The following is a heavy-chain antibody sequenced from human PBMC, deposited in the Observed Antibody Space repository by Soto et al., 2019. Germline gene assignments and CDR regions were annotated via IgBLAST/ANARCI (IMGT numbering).Heavy chain of an antibody. CDR2: IYHSGST. D-gene: IGHD4-17*01. J-gene: IGHJ6*02. Sequence: SETLSLTCAVSGGSISSSNWWSWVRQPPGKGLEWIGEIYHSGSTNYNPSLKSRVTMSVDKSKNLFSLKLNFVTAADTAVYYCARDWPKLITGYGDYENYYGMDVLGQGTTVTGSS. CDR1: GGSISSSNW. CDR3: ARDWPKLITGYGDYENYYGMDV. V-gene: IGHV4-4*02.